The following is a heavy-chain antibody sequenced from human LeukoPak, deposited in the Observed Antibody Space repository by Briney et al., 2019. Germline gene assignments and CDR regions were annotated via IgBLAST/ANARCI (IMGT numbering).Heavy chain of an antibody. CDR3: ARDRRHYRDV. J-gene: IGHJ6*03. Sequence: GESLRLSCAASGFTFSSYGMHWVRQAPGKGLEWVAVIWYDGSNKYYADSVKGRFTISRDNSKNTLYLQMNSMRAEDTAVYYCARDRRHYRDVWGKGTTVTVSS. CDR1: GFTFSSYG. V-gene: IGHV3-33*01. CDR2: IWYDGSNK.